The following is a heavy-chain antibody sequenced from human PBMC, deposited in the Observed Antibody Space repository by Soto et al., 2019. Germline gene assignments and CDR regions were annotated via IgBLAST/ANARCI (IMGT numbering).Heavy chain of an antibody. V-gene: IGHV4-59*01. D-gene: IGHD3-22*01. CDR2: IYYSGST. J-gene: IGHJ4*02. CDR3: ARTEYDSSGYYFRAYYFDY. Sequence: SETLSLTCTVSGGSISSYYWSWIRQPPGKGLGWIGYIYYSGSTNYNPSLKSRVTISVDTSKNQFSLKLSSVTAADTAVYYCARTEYDSSGYYFRAYYFDYWGQGTLVTVSS. CDR1: GGSISSYY.